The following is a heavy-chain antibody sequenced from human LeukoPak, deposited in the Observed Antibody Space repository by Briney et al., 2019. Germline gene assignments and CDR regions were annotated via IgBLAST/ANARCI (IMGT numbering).Heavy chain of an antibody. CDR3: ARDRGPIYCSGGSCYSGFDY. CDR1: GYTFTGYY. J-gene: IGHJ4*02. V-gene: IGHV1-2*02. Sequence: WVSVKVSCKASGYTFTGYYMHWVRQAPGQGLEWMGWINPNSGGTNYADKFQGRVTMTRDTSISTAYMELSRLRSDDTAVYYCARDRGPIYCSGGSCYSGFDYWGQGTLVTVSS. D-gene: IGHD2-15*01. CDR2: INPNSGGT.